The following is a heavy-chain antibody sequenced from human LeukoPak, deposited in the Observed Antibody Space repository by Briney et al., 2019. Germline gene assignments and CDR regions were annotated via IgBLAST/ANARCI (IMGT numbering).Heavy chain of an antibody. CDR2: ISGSGGST. CDR3: AKGVLYYDFWSGNDY. D-gene: IGHD3-3*01. CDR1: GFSVSSHY. J-gene: IGHJ4*02. V-gene: IGHV3-23*01. Sequence: GGSLRLSCAASGFSVSSHYMNWVRQAPGKGLEWVSAISGSGGSTYYADSVKGRFTISRDNSKNTLYLQMNSLRAEDTAVYYCAKGVLYYDFWSGNDYWGQGTLVTVSS.